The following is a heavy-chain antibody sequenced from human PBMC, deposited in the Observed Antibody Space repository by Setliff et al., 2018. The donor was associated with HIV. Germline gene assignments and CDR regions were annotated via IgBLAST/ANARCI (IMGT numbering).Heavy chain of an antibody. CDR1: GGTFSNFA. J-gene: IGHJ4*02. CDR3: ARDGDYYASGSYLD. Sequence: GASVKVSCKASGGTFSNFAINWVRQAPGQGLEWMGGIIPIFGSTKYAQKCQERVTITADESTNTADMELSSLRSDDTAFYYCARDGDYYASGSYLDWGQGTQVTVS. V-gene: IGHV1-69*13. D-gene: IGHD3-10*01. CDR2: IIPIFGST.